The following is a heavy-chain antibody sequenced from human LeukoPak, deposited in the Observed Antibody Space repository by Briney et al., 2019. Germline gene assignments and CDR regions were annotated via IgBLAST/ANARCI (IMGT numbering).Heavy chain of an antibody. Sequence: ETLSLTCTVSGYSISSGYYWGWIRQPPGKGLEWIGSINHSGSTYYNPSLKSRVIISVDTSKNHFSLKLSSVTAADTAVYYCARDSYDSSGNYLDYWGQGTLVTVSS. V-gene: IGHV4-38-2*02. J-gene: IGHJ4*02. CDR3: ARDSYDSSGNYLDY. CDR2: INHSGST. D-gene: IGHD3-22*01. CDR1: GYSISSGYY.